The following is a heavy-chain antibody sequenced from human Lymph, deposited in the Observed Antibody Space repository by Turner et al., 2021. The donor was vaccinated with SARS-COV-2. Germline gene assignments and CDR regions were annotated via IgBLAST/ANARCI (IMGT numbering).Heavy chain of an antibody. CDR3: ARDRTSYGDYWAGYYYGMDV. V-gene: IGHV4-59*13. CDR2: IYYSGST. CDR1: GGSISSYF. J-gene: IGHJ6*02. Sequence: QVQLQESGPGLVKPSETPSLTCTVSGGSISSYFWSWIRQPPGKGLEWIAYIYYSGSTNYNPSLKSRVTISVDTSKNQFSLRLSSVTAADTAVYYCARDRTSYGDYWAGYYYGMDVWGQGTTVTVSS. D-gene: IGHD4-17*01.